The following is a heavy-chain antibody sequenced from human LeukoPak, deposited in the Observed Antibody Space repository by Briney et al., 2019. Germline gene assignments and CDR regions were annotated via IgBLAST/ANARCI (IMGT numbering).Heavy chain of an antibody. J-gene: IGHJ5*02. Sequence: SETLSLTCAVYGGSFSGYYWTWIRQAPGKGLEWIGEINHSGNTNYNPSLKSRVTISVDTSKNQFSLKLSSVTAADTAVYYCARAKYYGSGSYYPAWFDPWGQGTLVTVSS. D-gene: IGHD3-10*01. CDR1: GGSFSGYY. CDR2: INHSGNT. V-gene: IGHV4-34*01. CDR3: ARAKYYGSGSYYPAWFDP.